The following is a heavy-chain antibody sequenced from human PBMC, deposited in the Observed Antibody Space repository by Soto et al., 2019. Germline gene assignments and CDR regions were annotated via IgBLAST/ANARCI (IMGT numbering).Heavy chain of an antibody. V-gene: IGHV1-3*01. J-gene: IGHJ4*02. Sequence: ASVKVSCKASGYTFTSYAMHWVRQAPGQRLEWMGWINAGNGNTKYSQKFQGRVTITRDTSASTAYMELSSLRSEDTAVYYCALHLLPSPLTGTRYFDYWGQGTLVTVSS. CDR2: INAGNGNT. D-gene: IGHD1-20*01. CDR1: GYTFTSYA. CDR3: ALHLLPSPLTGTRYFDY.